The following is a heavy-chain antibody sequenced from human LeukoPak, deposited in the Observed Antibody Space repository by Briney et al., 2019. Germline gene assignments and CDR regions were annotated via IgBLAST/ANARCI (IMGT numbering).Heavy chain of an antibody. CDR3: ASRDGGNFQYFQH. V-gene: IGHV3-48*01. CDR2: ISSSSSTI. Sequence: GGSLRLSCAASGFTFSSHSMNWVRQAPGKGLEWVSYISSSSSTIYYADSVKGRFTISRDNAKNSLYLQMNSLRAEDTAVYYCASRDGGNFQYFQHWGQGTLVTVSS. CDR1: GFTFSSHS. J-gene: IGHJ1*01. D-gene: IGHD4-23*01.